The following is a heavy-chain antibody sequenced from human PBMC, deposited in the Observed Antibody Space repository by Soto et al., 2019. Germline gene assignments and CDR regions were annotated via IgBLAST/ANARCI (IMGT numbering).Heavy chain of an antibody. CDR3: AKARHSTSWYGVEADF. D-gene: IGHD6-13*01. Sequence: QVQLVESGGGVVQPGRSLRLSCAASGFIFSDYAMHWVHQAPGKGLEWVAVISYGGDNKYYADSVRGRFAISRDNLKNTLYLQMNSLNPEDTAVYHCAKARHSTSWYGVEADFWGQGTLVTVSS. CDR2: ISYGGDNK. CDR1: GFIFSDYA. J-gene: IGHJ4*02. V-gene: IGHV3-30*09.